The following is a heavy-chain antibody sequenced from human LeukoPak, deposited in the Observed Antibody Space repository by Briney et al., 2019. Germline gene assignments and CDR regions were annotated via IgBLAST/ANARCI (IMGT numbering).Heavy chain of an antibody. Sequence: SETLSLTCTVSGYSISSSYYWGWIRQPPGKGLEWIGSIHHSGSTYYNPSLKSRVTISVDTSKNQFSLKLSSVTAADTAVYYCARVYENYYDSSGYYYARYFDYWGQGTLVTVSS. J-gene: IGHJ4*02. V-gene: IGHV4-38-2*02. D-gene: IGHD3-22*01. CDR2: IHHSGST. CDR1: GYSISSSYY. CDR3: ARVYENYYDSSGYYYARYFDY.